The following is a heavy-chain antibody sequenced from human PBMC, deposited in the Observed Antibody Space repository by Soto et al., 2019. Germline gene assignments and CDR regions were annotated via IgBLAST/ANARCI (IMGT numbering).Heavy chain of an antibody. D-gene: IGHD3-16*01. CDR1: GGSISSSSYY. Sequence: SETLSLTCTVSGGSISSSSYYWGWIRQPPGKGLEWIGSIYYSGSTYYNPSLKSRVTISVDTSKNQFSLKLSSVTAADTAVYYCAIYFKARLYEDYYGMDVWGQGTTVTVSS. V-gene: IGHV4-39*01. CDR3: AIYFKARLYEDYYGMDV. CDR2: IYYSGST. J-gene: IGHJ6*02.